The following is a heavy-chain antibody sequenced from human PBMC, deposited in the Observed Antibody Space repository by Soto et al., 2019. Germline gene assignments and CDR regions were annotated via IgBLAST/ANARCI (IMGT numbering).Heavy chain of an antibody. CDR1: GFTFSYYW. J-gene: IGHJ3*01. Sequence: EVQLLESGGGLIQPGESLRLSCAASGFTFSYYWMHWDRQAPGMGLVWVSRIHSDGSSTTYADSVKGRFTISRDNARNTLYLQMNSLRAEDTAVYYCARRDRGAFDLWGQGTVLTVSS. CDR3: ARRDRGAFDL. D-gene: IGHD1-26*01. CDR2: IHSDGSST. V-gene: IGHV3-74*01.